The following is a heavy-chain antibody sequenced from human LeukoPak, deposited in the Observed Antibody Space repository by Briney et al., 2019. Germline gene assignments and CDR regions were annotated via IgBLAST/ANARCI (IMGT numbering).Heavy chain of an antibody. J-gene: IGHJ2*01. CDR2: ISYDGSNK. CDR1: GFTFSSYG. CDR3: ARKVGAPYWYFDL. Sequence: PGGSLRLSCSASGFTFSSYGMHWVRQAPGKGLEWVAVISYDGSNKYYADSVKGRFTISRDNSKNTLYLQMNSLRAEDTAVYFCARKVGAPYWYFDLWGRGTLVTVSS. D-gene: IGHD1-26*01. V-gene: IGHV3-30*03.